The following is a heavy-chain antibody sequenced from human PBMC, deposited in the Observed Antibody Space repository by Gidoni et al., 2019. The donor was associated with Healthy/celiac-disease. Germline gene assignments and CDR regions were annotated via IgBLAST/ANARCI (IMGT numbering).Heavy chain of an antibody. J-gene: IGHJ5*02. CDR2: INHSGST. V-gene: IGHV4-34*01. D-gene: IGHD3-10*01. CDR3: ARAHYYGSGSSGWFDP. CDR1: GGFLSCYY. Sequence: QVQLQQGGPGLLKPSENLAPPCAGHGGFLSCYYWSWIRQPPGKGLEWIGEINHSGSTNYNPSLKSRVTISVDTSKNQFSLKLSSVTAADTAVYYCARAHYYGSGSSGWFDPWGQGTLVTVSS.